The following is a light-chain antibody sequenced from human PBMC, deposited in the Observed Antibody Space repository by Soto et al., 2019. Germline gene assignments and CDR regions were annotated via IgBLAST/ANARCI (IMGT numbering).Light chain of an antibody. CDR2: EVS. V-gene: IGLV2-14*01. CDR1: RSDIGSYDF. CDR3: SSYSSDNRNYV. Sequence: QSVLTQPASVSGSPGQSITISCTGSRSDIGSYDFVSWYQQHPGKAPKLMIYEVSNWPSGVSRRFSGSKSGNTASLTISGLQAEDEAHYYCSSYSSDNRNYVFGTGTKVTVL. J-gene: IGLJ1*01.